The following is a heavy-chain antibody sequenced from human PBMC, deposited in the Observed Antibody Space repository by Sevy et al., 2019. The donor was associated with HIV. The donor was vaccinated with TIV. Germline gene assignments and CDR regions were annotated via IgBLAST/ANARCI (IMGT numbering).Heavy chain of an antibody. CDR1: GFTFSSYA. V-gene: IGHV3-23*01. Sequence: GGSLRLSCAASGFTFSSYAMSWVRQAPGKGLEWISAISGSGGSTYYADSVKGRFTISRDNSKNMLYLQMNSLRAEDTAVYLSAKGAMIVVVMKYYFDYWGQGTLVTVSS. CDR3: AKGAMIVVVMKYYFDY. J-gene: IGHJ4*02. CDR2: ISGSGGST. D-gene: IGHD3-22*01.